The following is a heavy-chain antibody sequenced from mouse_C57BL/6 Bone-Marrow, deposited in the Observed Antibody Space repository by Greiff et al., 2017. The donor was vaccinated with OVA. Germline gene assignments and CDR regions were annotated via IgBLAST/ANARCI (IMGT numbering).Heavy chain of an antibody. CDR2: IDPSDSYN. J-gene: IGHJ4*01. V-gene: IGHV1-69*01. CDR1: GYTFTSYW. Sequence: VQLQQPGAELVMPGASVKLSCKASGYTFTSYWMHWVKQRPGQGLEWIGEIDPSDSYNNYNQKFKGKSTLTVDKSSSPAYMQLSSLTSEDSAVYYCARRGYYGRDYAMDYWGQGTSVTVSS. CDR3: ARRGYYGRDYAMDY. D-gene: IGHD1-1*01.